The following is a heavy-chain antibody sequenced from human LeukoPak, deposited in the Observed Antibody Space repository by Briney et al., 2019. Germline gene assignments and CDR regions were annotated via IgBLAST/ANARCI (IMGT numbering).Heavy chain of an antibody. J-gene: IGHJ4*02. CDR1: GGTFSSYA. Sequence: ASVKVSCKASGGTFSSYAISWVRQAPGQGLEWMGGIIPIFGTANYAQKFQGRVTTTADESTSTAYMELSSLRSEDTAVYYCARDRVGATNSHIYYFDYWGQGTLVTVSS. CDR3: ARDRVGATNSHIYYFDY. V-gene: IGHV1-69*13. CDR2: IIPIFGTA. D-gene: IGHD1-26*01.